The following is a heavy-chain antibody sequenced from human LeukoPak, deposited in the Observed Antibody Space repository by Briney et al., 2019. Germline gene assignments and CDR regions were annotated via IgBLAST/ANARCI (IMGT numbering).Heavy chain of an antibody. J-gene: IGHJ6*03. CDR1: GGSISSYY. CDR2: IYCSGST. CDR3: ARARRPYYYYMDV. Sequence: SETLSLTSTVFGGSISSYYWSWIRHPQGKGLERIGSIYCSGSTKYNPSLKSRVTISVDTSKNQFSLKLSSVTAADTAVYYCARARRPYYYYMDVWGKGTTVTISS. V-gene: IGHV4-59*01.